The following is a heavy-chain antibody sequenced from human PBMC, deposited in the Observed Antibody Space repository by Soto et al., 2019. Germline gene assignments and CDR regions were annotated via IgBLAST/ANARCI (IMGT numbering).Heavy chain of an antibody. CDR1: GYTFTGYY. Sequence: ASVKVSCKASGYTFTGYYMHWVRQAPGQGLEWMGWINPNSGGTNYAQKFQGRVTMTRDTSISTAYMELSRLRSDDTAVYYCARDLISSWYGHYYYYGMDVWGQGTTVTVSS. CDR2: INPNSGGT. V-gene: IGHV1-2*02. J-gene: IGHJ6*02. CDR3: ARDLISSWYGHYYYYGMDV. D-gene: IGHD6-13*01.